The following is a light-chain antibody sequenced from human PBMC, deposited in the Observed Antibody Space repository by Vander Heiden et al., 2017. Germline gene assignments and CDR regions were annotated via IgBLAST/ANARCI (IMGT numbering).Light chain of an antibody. J-gene: IGLJ2*01. V-gene: IGLV3-9*01. CDR2: RDN. CDR3: QVWDSSNVL. CDR1: NIGSKN. Sequence: SYELTQPLSASVALGQTARITCGGNNIGSKNVHWYQQKPGQAPVLVIYRDNNRPSGIPERFSGSNSGNTATLTISRAQAGDEADYYCQVWDSSNVLFGGGTNLTVL.